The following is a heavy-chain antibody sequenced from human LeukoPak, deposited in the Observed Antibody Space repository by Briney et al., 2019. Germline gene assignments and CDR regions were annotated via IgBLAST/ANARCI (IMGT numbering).Heavy chain of an antibody. V-gene: IGHV3-30*04. J-gene: IGHJ4*02. D-gene: IGHD2-8*01. CDR2: ISYDGSDK. CDR1: GFTFSSCA. Sequence: GGSLRLSCAASGFTFSSCAMHWVRQAPGKGLEWVALISYDGSDKYYADTVEGRFTISRDNSKSTVHLQMNSLRTEDTAVYFCAREVVAVLPDASTNDYWGQGALVFVSS. CDR3: AREVVAVLPDASTNDY.